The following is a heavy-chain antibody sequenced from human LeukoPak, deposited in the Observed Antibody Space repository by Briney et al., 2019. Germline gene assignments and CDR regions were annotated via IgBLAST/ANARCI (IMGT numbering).Heavy chain of an antibody. Sequence: GGSLRLSCAASGFTFSSYAMHWVRQAPGKGLEWVAVISYDGSNKYYADSVKGRFTISRDNSKNTLYLQMNSLRAEDTAVYYCARLYCSSTSCPRGDWGQGTLVTVSS. CDR2: ISYDGSNK. CDR1: GFTFSSYA. V-gene: IGHV3-30-3*01. CDR3: ARLYCSSTSCPRGD. J-gene: IGHJ4*02. D-gene: IGHD2-2*01.